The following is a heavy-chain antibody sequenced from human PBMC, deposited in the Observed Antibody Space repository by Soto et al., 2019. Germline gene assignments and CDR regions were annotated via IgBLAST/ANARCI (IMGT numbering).Heavy chain of an antibody. V-gene: IGHV3-23*01. CDR2: ISGSGGST. Sequence: PGGSLRLSCAASGLTFSSYAMSWVRQAPGKGLEWVSAISGSGGSTYYADSVKGRFTISRDNSKNTLYLQMNSLRAEDTAVYYYAKEKEAQGRSAARPDYWGKGPLVTVSS. CDR1: GLTFSSYA. J-gene: IGHJ4*02. D-gene: IGHD6-13*01. CDR3: AKEKEAQGRSAARPDY.